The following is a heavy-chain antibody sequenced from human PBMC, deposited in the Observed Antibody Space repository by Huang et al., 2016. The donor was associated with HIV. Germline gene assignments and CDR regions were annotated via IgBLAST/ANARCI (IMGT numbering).Heavy chain of an antibody. CDR1: GGSIRSDNYY. J-gene: IGHJ4*02. CDR2: IYYSGST. D-gene: IGHD3-10*01. V-gene: IGHV4-39*02. Sequence: QLQLQESGPGLVKPSETLSLTCTVSGGSIRSDNYYWGWIRQPPGKGLEWIGSIYYSGSTYDNPSLKSRVTITVDTAVYYCARLPGSITMIRGVITDPYWGQGTLVTVSS. CDR3: Y.